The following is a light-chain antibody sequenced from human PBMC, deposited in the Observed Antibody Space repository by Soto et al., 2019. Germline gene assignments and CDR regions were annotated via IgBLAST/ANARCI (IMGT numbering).Light chain of an antibody. CDR3: QSYDTSLSVV. CDR1: SSNIGARYD. Sequence: QSVLTQPPSVSGAPGQRVTISCTGSSSNIGARYDVPWYQQLPGTAPKLLIYANSNRPSGVPDRFSGSKSGTSASLAITGLQAEDEADYYCQSYDTSLSVVFGGGTKLTVL. CDR2: ANS. V-gene: IGLV1-40*01. J-gene: IGLJ2*01.